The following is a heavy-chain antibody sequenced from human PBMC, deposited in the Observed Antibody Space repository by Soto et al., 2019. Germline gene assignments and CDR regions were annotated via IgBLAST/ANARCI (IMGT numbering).Heavy chain of an antibody. V-gene: IGHV3-48*03. D-gene: IGHD2-2*01. Sequence: GGSLRLSCAASGFTFSSYEMNWVRQAPGKGLEWVSYISSSGSTIYYADSVEGRFTISRDNAKNSLYLQMNSLRAEDTAVYYCAKDPPWTVGPLAMDVWGQGTTVTVSS. J-gene: IGHJ6*02. CDR3: AKDPPWTVGPLAMDV. CDR1: GFTFSSYE. CDR2: ISSSGSTI.